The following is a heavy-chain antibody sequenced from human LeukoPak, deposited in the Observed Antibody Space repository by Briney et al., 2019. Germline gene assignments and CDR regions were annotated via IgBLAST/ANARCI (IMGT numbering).Heavy chain of an antibody. CDR2: IWYDGSNK. CDR1: GLRFRNYG. V-gene: IGHV3-33*06. CDR3: AKDFRIGYSAHFDY. J-gene: IGHJ4*02. Sequence: GGSLRLSCVVSGLRFRNYGMHWVRQAPGKGLEWVAVIWYDGSNKYYADSVKGRFTISRDNSKNTLYLQMDSLRGEDTAVYYCAKDFRIGYSAHFDYWGQGALVTVSS. D-gene: IGHD2-21*01.